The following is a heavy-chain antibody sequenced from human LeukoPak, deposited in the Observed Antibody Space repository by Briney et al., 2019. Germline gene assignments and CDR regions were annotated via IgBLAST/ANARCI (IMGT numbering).Heavy chain of an antibody. D-gene: IGHD4-17*01. CDR3: AREDYGDYYYGMDV. CDR1: GFTFSSYA. Sequence: GGSLRLSCGASGFTFSSYAMSWVRQAPGKGLEWVSVIYSGGSTYYADSVKGRFTISRDNSKNTLYLQMNSLRAEDTAVYYCAREDYGDYYYGMDVWGQGTTVTVSS. J-gene: IGHJ6*02. V-gene: IGHV3-53*01. CDR2: IYSGGST.